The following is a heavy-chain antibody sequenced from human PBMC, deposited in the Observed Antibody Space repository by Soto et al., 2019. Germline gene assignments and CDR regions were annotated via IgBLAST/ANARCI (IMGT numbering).Heavy chain of an antibody. D-gene: IGHD3-22*01. CDR3: AKGPYYYDSSGYLDY. CDR2: IIPIFGTA. CDR1: GGTFSSYA. Sequence: GASVKVSCKASGGTFSSYAISWVRQAPGQGLEWMGGIIPIFGTANYAQKFQGRVTITADESTSTAYMELSSLRAEDTAVYYCAKGPYYYDSSGYLDYWGQGTLVTVSS. V-gene: IGHV1-69*13. J-gene: IGHJ4*02.